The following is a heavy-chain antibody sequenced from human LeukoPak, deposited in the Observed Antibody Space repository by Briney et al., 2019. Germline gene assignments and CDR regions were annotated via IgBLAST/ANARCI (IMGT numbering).Heavy chain of an antibody. D-gene: IGHD3-10*01. CDR1: GGSISSSSYY. Sequence: PSETLSLTCTVYGGSISSSSYYWGWIRQPPGKGLEWIGSIYYSGSTYYNPSLKSRVTISVDTSKNQFSLKLSSVTAADTAVYYCARRRAYYYGSGSSDPWGQGTLVTVSS. V-gene: IGHV4-39*01. CDR2: IYYSGST. CDR3: ARRRAYYYGSGSSDP. J-gene: IGHJ5*02.